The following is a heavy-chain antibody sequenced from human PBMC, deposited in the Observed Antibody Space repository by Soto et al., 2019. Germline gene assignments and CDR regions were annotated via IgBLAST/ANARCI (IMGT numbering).Heavy chain of an antibody. CDR1: GGSFSNYY. D-gene: IGHD3-16*02. Sequence: QVQLQQWGAGLLKPSETLSLTCAVYGGSFSNYYWNWIRHPPGKGLEWIGEINHSGTTNYNPSLKSRVTISVDMSKNQFSLKVRSVTAADTAVYYCVLDHPVLGELSAGNYWGQGTLVTVSS. V-gene: IGHV4-34*01. CDR3: VLDHPVLGELSAGNY. CDR2: INHSGTT. J-gene: IGHJ4*02.